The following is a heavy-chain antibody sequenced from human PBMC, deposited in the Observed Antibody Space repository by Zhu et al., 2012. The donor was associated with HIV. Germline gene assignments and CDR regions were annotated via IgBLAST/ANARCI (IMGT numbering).Heavy chain of an antibody. CDR2: IYHSGST. Sequence: QVQLQESGPGLVKPSETLSLTCAVSGYSISSGYYWGWIRQPPGKGLEWIGSIYHSGSTYYNPSLKSRVTISVDTSKNQFSLKLSSVTAADTAVYYCARLGRGSSGRSPLRYWYFDLVGPGTLVHCLL. V-gene: IGHV4-38-2*01. J-gene: IGHJ2*01. CDR3: ARLGRGSSGRSPLRYWYFDL. CDR1: GYSISSGYY. D-gene: IGHD3-22*01.